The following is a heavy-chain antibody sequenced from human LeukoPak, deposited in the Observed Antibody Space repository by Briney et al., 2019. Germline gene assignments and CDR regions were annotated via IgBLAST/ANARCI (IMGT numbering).Heavy chain of an antibody. Sequence: ASVKVSCKAAGYTFTGYYMFWVRQAPGQGLEWMGRINPNSGGTNYAQKFQGRVTMTRDTTISTAYMELSRLRSDDTAVYYCARGYCSGGSCYSVENWFDPWGQGTLVTVSS. CDR2: INPNSGGT. D-gene: IGHD2-15*01. CDR3: ARGYCSGGSCYSVENWFDP. CDR1: GYTFTGYY. V-gene: IGHV1-2*06. J-gene: IGHJ5*02.